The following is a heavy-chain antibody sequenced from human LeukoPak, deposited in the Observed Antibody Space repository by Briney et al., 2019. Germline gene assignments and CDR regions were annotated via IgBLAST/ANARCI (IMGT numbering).Heavy chain of an antibody. CDR1: GYSLTSGYY. V-gene: IGHV4-4*07. J-gene: IGHJ5*02. Sequence: SETLSLTCTVSGYSLTSGYYWSWIRQPAGKGLEWIGRIYTTGSTNFNPSLKSRVTMSVDTSKNQFSLKLGSVTAADTAVYYCARSYGGNLNWFDPWGQGTLVTVSS. CDR3: ARSYGGNLNWFDP. D-gene: IGHD4-23*01. CDR2: IYTTGST.